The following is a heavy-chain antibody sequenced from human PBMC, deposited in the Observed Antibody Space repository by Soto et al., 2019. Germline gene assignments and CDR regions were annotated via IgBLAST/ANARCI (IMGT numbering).Heavy chain of an antibody. V-gene: IGHV3-74*01. CDR2: INSDGSRT. CDR1: GFTFSTYW. D-gene: IGHD3-10*01. Sequence: EVQLVESGGGLVQPGGSLRLSCAASGFTFSTYWIHWVRQAPGKGLVWVSRINSDGSRTNYADSVKGRFTISRDNAKNTLFLQMNSLRAEDTAVYYCARDRWGGGRDMDVWGQGTTVTVSS. J-gene: IGHJ6*02. CDR3: ARDRWGGGRDMDV.